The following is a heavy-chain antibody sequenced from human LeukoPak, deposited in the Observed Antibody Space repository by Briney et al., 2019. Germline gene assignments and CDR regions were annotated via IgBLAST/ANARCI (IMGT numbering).Heavy chain of an antibody. V-gene: IGHV3-21*01. CDR3: ARDGSRGNLVTAPDY. CDR2: ITSSSSFI. D-gene: IGHD2-21*02. CDR1: GFTFSSYT. J-gene: IGHJ4*01. Sequence: TGGSLRLSCAASGFTFSSYTMNWVRQAPGKGLEWVSSITSSSSFIYYADSLKGRFTISRDNAKNSLYLQMNSLRAEDTAVYYCARDGSRGNLVTAPDYWGQGTLVTVSS.